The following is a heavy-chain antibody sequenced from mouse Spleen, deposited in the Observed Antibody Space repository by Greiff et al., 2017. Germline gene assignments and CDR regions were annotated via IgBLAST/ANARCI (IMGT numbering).Heavy chain of an antibody. J-gene: IGHJ3*01. CDR3: TTSRYSKGAWFAF. V-gene: IGHV14-4*01. D-gene: IGHD2-5*01. Sequence: VQLQQPGAEFVRPGAPVKLPCTALGSNIKDDYMHWVKQRPEQGLEWIGWIDPEKGDTDNATKSQGKATITADTSPKTAYLQLSSLTYEDTAGYYCTTSRYSKGAWFAFWGPGTLVPVSA. CDR1: GSNIKDDY. CDR2: IDPEKGDT.